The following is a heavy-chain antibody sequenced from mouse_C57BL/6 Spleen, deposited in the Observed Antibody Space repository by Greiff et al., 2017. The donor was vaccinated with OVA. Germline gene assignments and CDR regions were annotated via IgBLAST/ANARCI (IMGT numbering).Heavy chain of an antibody. CDR3: ARKDGEGYPDY. D-gene: IGHD2-2*01. CDR1: GYTFTDYY. J-gene: IGHJ2*01. V-gene: IGHV1-26*01. CDR2: INPNNGGT. Sequence: VQLQQSGPELVKPGVSVKISCKASGYTFTDYYMNWVKQSHGKSLEWIGDINPNNGGTSYNQKFKGKATLTVDKSSSTAYMELRSLTSEDSAVYYCARKDGEGYPDYWGQGTTLTVSS.